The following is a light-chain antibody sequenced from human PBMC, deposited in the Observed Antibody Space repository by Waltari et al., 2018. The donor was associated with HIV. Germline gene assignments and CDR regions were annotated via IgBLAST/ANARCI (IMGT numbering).Light chain of an antibody. CDR1: SSDVGGYNY. CDR2: DVS. CDR3: SSYTSSSTRV. J-gene: IGLJ1*01. Sequence: QSALTQPASVSGSPGQSITISCTGTSSDVGGYNYVSWYQQHPGKAPKLMIYDVSNRPSGVSNRFLSAKSGNTASLTISGLQAEDEADYYCSSYTSSSTRVFGTGTKVTVL. V-gene: IGLV2-14*03.